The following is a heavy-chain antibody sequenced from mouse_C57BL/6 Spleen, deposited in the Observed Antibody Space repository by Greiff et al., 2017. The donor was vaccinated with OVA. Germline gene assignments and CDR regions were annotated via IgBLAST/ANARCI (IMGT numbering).Heavy chain of an antibody. CDR2: IYPGDGDT. CDR3: ARETTVVATDLYWYFDV. V-gene: IGHV1-80*01. CDR1: GYAFSSYW. D-gene: IGHD1-1*01. Sequence: VKLMESGAELVKPGASVKISCKASGYAFSSYWMNWVKQRPGKGLEWIGQIYPGDGDTNYNGKFKGKATLTADKSSSTAYMQLSSLTSEDSAVYFCARETTVVATDLYWYFDVWGTGTTVTVSS. J-gene: IGHJ1*03.